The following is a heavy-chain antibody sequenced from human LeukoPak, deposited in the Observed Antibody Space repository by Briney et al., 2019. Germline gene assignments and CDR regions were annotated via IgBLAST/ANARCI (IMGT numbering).Heavy chain of an antibody. Sequence: GGSLRLSCAVSGFTFSRYWMSWVRQAPGKGLEWVANIMEDGSEQYYVDSVKGRFTISRDNAKNSLYLQMSSLRAEDTAVYYCARADLDTGTWRFDYWGQGTLVTVSS. CDR1: GFTFSRYW. D-gene: IGHD5-18*01. CDR2: IMEDGSEQ. CDR3: ARADLDTGTWRFDY. J-gene: IGHJ4*02. V-gene: IGHV3-7*01.